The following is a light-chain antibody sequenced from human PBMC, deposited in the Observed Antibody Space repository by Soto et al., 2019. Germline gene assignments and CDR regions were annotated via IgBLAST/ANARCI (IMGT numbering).Light chain of an antibody. CDR1: SSDVGGYNY. CDR3: SSYTSSSTQV. V-gene: IGLV2-14*01. Sequence: QSVLTQPASVSGSPGQSITISCTGTSSDVGGYNYVSWYQQHPGKAPKLMIYEVSNRPSGVSNRFSGSKSGNTASLTISGLQAEGEADYYCSSYTSSSTQVFGGGTQLTVL. J-gene: IGLJ2*01. CDR2: EVS.